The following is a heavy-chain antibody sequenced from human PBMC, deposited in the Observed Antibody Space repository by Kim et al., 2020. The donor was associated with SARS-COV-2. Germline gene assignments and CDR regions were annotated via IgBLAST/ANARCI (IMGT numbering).Heavy chain of an antibody. V-gene: IGHV4-59*13. Sequence: SETLSLTCTVSGGSISSYYWSWIRQPPGKGLEWIGYIYYSGSTNYNPSLKSRVTISVDTSKNQFSLKLSSVTAADTAVYYCARVVGKLDSRYYYGMDVWGQGTTVTVSS. CDR3: ARVVGKLDSRYYYGMDV. CDR1: GGSISSYY. D-gene: IGHD2-15*01. CDR2: IYYSGST. J-gene: IGHJ6*02.